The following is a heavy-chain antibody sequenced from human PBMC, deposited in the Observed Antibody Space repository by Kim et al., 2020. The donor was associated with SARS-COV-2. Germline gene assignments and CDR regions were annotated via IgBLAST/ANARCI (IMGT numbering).Heavy chain of an antibody. V-gene: IGHV3-33*01. CDR3: ARSYYYGSGRSDAFDI. CDR1: GFTFSSYG. CDR2: IWYDGSNK. J-gene: IGHJ3*02. Sequence: GGSLRLSCAASGFTFSSYGMHWVRQAPGKGLEWVAVIWYDGSNKYYADSVKGRFTISRDNSKNTLYLQMNSLRAEDTAVYYCARSYYYGSGRSDAFDIWGQGTMVTVSS. D-gene: IGHD3-10*01.